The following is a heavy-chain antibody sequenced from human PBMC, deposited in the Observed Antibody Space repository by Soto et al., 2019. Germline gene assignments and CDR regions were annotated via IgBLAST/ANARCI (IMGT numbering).Heavy chain of an antibody. CDR2: IDPSDSYT. V-gene: IGHV5-10-1*01. Sequence: GESLRISCKGSGYSFTSYWISWVRQMPGKGLEWMGRIDPSDSYTNYSPSFQGHVTISADKSISTAYLQWSSLKASDTAMYYCSRLEYSNPSPGGYYYVXXXWGQGTTVTVSS. CDR1: GYSFTSYW. J-gene: IGHJ6*02. D-gene: IGHD6-6*01. CDR3: SRLEYSNPSPGGYYYVXXX.